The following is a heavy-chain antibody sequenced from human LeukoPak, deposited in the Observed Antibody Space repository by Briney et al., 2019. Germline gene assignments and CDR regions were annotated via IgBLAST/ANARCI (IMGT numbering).Heavy chain of an antibody. V-gene: IGHV3-15*01. D-gene: IGHD1-26*01. CDR1: GFIFSTNA. J-gene: IGHJ4*02. CDR2: IKSKTDGGTT. CDR3: TTDYGIVGATNDY. Sequence: GGSLRLSCAASGFIFSTNAMSWVRQAPGKGLEWVGRIKSKTDGGTTDYAAPVKGRFTISRDDSKNTLYLQMNSLKTEDTAVYYCTTDYGIVGATNDYWGQGTLVTVSS.